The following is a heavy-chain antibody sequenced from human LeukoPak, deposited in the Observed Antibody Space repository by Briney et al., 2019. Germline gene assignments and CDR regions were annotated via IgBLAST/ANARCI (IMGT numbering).Heavy chain of an antibody. D-gene: IGHD3-22*01. Sequence: SSETLSLTCSVSGGSISNNYWSWIRQPPGKGLEWIGYIYYSGSTNYNPSLKSRVTISVDTSKNQFSLKLSSVTAADTAVYYCASVNSGYYYYSDSWGQGTLVTVSS. J-gene: IGHJ4*02. V-gene: IGHV4-59*01. CDR1: GGSISNNY. CDR3: ASVNSGYYYYSDS. CDR2: IYYSGST.